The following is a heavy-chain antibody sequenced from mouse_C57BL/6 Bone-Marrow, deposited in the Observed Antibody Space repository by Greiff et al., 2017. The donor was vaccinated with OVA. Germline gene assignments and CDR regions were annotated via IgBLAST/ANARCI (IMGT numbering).Heavy chain of an antibody. CDR3: ARGYYGSSYWYFDV. J-gene: IGHJ1*03. CDR1: GYTFTTYP. Sequence: VQLQESGAELVKPGASVKMSCKASGYTFTTYPIEWMKQNPGKSLEWIGNFHPYNDDTKYNEKFKGKATLTVEKSSSTVYLELSRLTSDDSAVYYCARGYYGSSYWYFDVWGTGTTVTVSS. V-gene: IGHV1-47*01. D-gene: IGHD1-1*01. CDR2: FHPYNDDT.